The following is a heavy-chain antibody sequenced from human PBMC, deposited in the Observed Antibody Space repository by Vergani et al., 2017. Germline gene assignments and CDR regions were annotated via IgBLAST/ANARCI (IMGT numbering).Heavy chain of an antibody. D-gene: IGHD2-2*01. V-gene: IGHV4-59*08. CDR1: GGSISSYY. Sequence: QVQLQESGPGLVKPSETLSLTCTVSGGSISSYYWSWIRQPPGKGLEWIGYIYYSGSTNYNPSLKSRVTISVDTSKNQFSLKPSSVTAADTAVYYCARLVVPAAISSSWFDPWGQGTLVTVSS. CDR2: IYYSGST. J-gene: IGHJ5*02. CDR3: ARLVVPAAISSSWFDP.